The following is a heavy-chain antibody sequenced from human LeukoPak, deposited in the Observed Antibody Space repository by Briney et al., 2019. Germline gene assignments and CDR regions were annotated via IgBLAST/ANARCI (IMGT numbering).Heavy chain of an antibody. V-gene: IGHV5-51*01. CDR3: ARQNYDILTEDWFDP. D-gene: IGHD3-9*01. J-gene: IGHJ5*02. CDR2: IYPGDSDT. CDR1: GYSFTSYW. Sequence: GESLKISCKGSGYSFTSYWIGWVRQMPGKGLERMGIIYPGDSDTRYSPSFQGQVTISADKSISTAYLQWSSLKASDTAMYYCARQNYDILTEDWFDPWGQGTLVTVSS.